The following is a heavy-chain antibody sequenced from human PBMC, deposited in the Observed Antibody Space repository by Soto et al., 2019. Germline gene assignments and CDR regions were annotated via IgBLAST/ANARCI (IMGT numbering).Heavy chain of an antibody. CDR1: GGTFSSYA. CDR3: ARRRSGGMDV. Sequence: ASVKVSCKASGGTFSSYAISWVRQAPGQGLEWMGGIIPIFGTANYAQKFQGRVTITADESTSTAYMELSSLRSEDTAVYYCARRRSGGMDVWGQGTTVTVSS. V-gene: IGHV1-69*13. CDR2: IIPIFGTA. J-gene: IGHJ6*02.